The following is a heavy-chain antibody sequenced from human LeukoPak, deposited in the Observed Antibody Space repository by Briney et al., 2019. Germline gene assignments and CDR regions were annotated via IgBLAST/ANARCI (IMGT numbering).Heavy chain of an antibody. D-gene: IGHD3-16*01. CDR2: MYYIGST. CDR1: GGSITSHY. J-gene: IGHJ4*02. CDR3: ARGSFRDPFYFDY. V-gene: IGHV4-59*11. Sequence: PSETLSLTCTVSGGSITSHYWSWIRQPPGKGLEWIGYMYYIGSTNYNPFLKSRVTISVDTSKNQFSLKLSSLTAADTAVYYCARGSFRDPFYFDYWGQGTLVTVSS.